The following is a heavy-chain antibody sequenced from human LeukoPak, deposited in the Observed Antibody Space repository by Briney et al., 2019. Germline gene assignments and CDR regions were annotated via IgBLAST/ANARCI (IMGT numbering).Heavy chain of an antibody. Sequence: SETLSLTCTVSGGSISSYYWSWILQPPGKGLEWIGYIYYSGSTNYNPSLKSRVTISVDTSKNQFPLKLSSVTAADTAVYYCARSGDIAVAGFDYWGQGTLVTVSS. D-gene: IGHD6-19*01. CDR2: IYYSGST. V-gene: IGHV4-59*01. CDR3: ARSGDIAVAGFDY. J-gene: IGHJ4*02. CDR1: GGSISSYY.